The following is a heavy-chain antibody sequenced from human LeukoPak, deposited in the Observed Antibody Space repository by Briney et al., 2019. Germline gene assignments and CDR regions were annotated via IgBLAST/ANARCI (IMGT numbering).Heavy chain of an antibody. CDR1: GYIFASYW. CDR3: ARLDCSGGSCYGLGY. Sequence: GESLKISCKGSGYIFASYWIGWVRQVPGKGLELMGIIYPGDSDTRYSPSFQGQVTVSADKSSTTAYLQWSSLKASDTAMYYCARLDCSGGSCYGLGYWGQGTLVTVSS. V-gene: IGHV5-51*01. CDR2: IYPGDSDT. D-gene: IGHD2-15*01. J-gene: IGHJ4*02.